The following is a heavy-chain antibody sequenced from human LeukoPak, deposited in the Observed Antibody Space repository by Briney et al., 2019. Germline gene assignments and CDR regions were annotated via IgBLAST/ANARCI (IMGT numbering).Heavy chain of an antibody. CDR3: AKDLITSGSVDS. Sequence: SETLSLTCSVSGGSIPSHYWSLFRQPPGKGLEWIGYIYYSGSTTYNPSLKSRVTISVDTSKTQFSLKLTSVTAADTAVYYCAKDLITSGSVDSWGQGTLVTVSS. CDR1: GGSIPSHY. D-gene: IGHD3-22*01. CDR2: IYYSGST. J-gene: IGHJ4*02. V-gene: IGHV4-59*11.